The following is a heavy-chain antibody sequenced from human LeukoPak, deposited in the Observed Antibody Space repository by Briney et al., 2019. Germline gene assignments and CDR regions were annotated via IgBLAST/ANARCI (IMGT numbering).Heavy chain of an antibody. J-gene: IGHJ4*02. CDR3: ARQAYYYDSSGYPRDY. V-gene: IGHV4-39*01. CDR1: GDSISSSSYY. CDR2: IYYSGST. Sequence: SETPSLTCTVSGDSISSSSYYWGWIRQPPGKGLEWIGTIYYSGSTYYNPSLKSRVTISVDTSKNQFSLKLSSVTAADTAVYYCARQAYYYDSSGYPRDYWGQGTLVTVSS. D-gene: IGHD3-22*01.